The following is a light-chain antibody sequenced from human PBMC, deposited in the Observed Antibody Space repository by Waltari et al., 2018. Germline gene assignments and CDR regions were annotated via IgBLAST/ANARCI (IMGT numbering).Light chain of an antibody. Sequence: DIQMTQSPSSLSASVGKRVPITCRASQGISTCFGWFHQKPGKAPKSLIDAASSFQSGVPSKFSGSGSGTDFTLTISSLRTEDVATYDCQQYNSYPVFGQGTKLEI. CDR3: QQYNSYPV. CDR2: AAS. J-gene: IGKJ2*01. V-gene: IGKV1-16*02. CDR1: QGISTC.